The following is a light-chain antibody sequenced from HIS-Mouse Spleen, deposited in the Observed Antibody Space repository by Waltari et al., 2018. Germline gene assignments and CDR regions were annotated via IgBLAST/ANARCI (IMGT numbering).Light chain of an antibody. J-gene: IGLJ2*01. CDR1: KLGDKY. Sequence: SYELTQPPSVSVSPGQTASINCSGDKLGDKYACWYQQKPGQSPVLVIYQDSKRPSGVPERFSGSNSGNTATLTISGTQAMDEADYYCQAWDSSTANVVFGGGTKLTVL. V-gene: IGLV3-1*01. CDR3: QAWDSSTANVV. CDR2: QDS.